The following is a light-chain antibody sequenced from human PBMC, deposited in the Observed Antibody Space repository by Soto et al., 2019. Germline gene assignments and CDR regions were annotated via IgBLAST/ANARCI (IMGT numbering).Light chain of an antibody. CDR1: QSIRVH. V-gene: IGKV1-39*01. J-gene: IGKJ2*01. CDR3: QQSYITPYT. CDR2: AAS. Sequence: DIQMTQSPSSLSASVRDTVTITCRASQSIRVHLNWYQQKPGKVPKLLIYAASNLQSGVPSSFSGSGSETDFALTISSLQPEDFATYYCQQSYITPYTFGQGTKLQIK.